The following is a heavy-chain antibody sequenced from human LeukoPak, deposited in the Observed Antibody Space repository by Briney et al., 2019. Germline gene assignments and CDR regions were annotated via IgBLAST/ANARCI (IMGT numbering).Heavy chain of an antibody. CDR1: GFTLSTYW. D-gene: IGHD3-9*01. J-gene: IGHJ4*02. CDR3: TRLRYFKDRGYFDY. V-gene: IGHV3-7*01. Sequence: GGSLRLSCAASGFTLSTYWMSWVRQAPGKGLEGVANIKQDGSEKYYVDSVKGRFIISRDNAGNSLSLRMNSLRAEDTAVYYCTRLRYFKDRGYFDYWGQGTLVTVSS. CDR2: IKQDGSEK.